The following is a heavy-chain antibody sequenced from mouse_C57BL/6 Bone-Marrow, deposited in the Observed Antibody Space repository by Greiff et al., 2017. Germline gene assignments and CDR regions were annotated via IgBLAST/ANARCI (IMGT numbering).Heavy chain of an antibody. CDR2: IHPNSGST. J-gene: IGHJ3*01. CDR3: ARSGDSAWFAY. V-gene: IGHV1-64*01. D-gene: IGHD3-1*01. Sequence: QAQLQQPGAELVKPGASVKLSCKASGYTLTSYWMHWVKQRPGQGLEWIGMIHPNSGSTNYNEKFKSKATLTVDKSSSTAYMQLSSLTSEDSAVYYCARSGDSAWFAYWGQGTLVTVSA. CDR1: GYTLTSYW.